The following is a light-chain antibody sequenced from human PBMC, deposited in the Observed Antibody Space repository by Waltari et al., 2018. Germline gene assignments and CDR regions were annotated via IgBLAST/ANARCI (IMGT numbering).Light chain of an antibody. Sequence: EIVMTQSPATLSVFPGERATLSCRASQSIRSNLAWYQLKPGQAPRLLIYGASTRATGIPARFSGSGSGTQFTLTISSLQSEDFAVYFCQQYDNWLGTFGQGTKVESK. CDR3: QQYDNWLGT. V-gene: IGKV3-15*01. CDR1: QSIRSN. J-gene: IGKJ1*01. CDR2: GAS.